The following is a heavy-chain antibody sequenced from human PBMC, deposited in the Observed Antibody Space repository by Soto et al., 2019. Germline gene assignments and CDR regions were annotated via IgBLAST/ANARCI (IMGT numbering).Heavy chain of an antibody. Sequence: ASETLSLTCTVSGGTISSSSYYWGWIRQPPGQGLEWIGSIYYSGSTYYNPSLKSRVTISVDTSKNQFSLKLSSVTAEDTGVYHCARYRPDVEPPVYQPRFDSWGQATVVTVSS. CDR3: ARYRPDVEPPVYQPRFDS. CDR1: GGTISSSSYY. D-gene: IGHD1-1*01. CDR2: IYYSGST. J-gene: IGHJ4*02. V-gene: IGHV4-39*01.